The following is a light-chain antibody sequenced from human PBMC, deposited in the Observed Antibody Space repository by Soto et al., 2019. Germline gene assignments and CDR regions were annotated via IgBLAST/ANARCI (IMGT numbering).Light chain of an antibody. J-gene: IGLJ3*02. Sequence: SYELTQPPSVSVAPGKTARITCGGTSIGRKSVHWYQQKPGQAPVLVLYYDSDRPSGIPERFSGSKSGNTATLSISRVEAGDEADYYCQVWDSSSNHWVFGGGTKLTVL. V-gene: IGLV3-21*04. CDR3: QVWDSSSNHWV. CDR1: SIGRKS. CDR2: YDS.